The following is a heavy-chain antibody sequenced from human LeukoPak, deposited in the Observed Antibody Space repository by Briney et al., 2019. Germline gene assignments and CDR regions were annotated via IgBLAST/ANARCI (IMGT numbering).Heavy chain of an antibody. V-gene: IGHV3-30*03. J-gene: IGHJ1*01. CDR2: ISYDGSNK. Sequence: SLRLSCAASGFTFSSYGMHWVRQAPGKGLEWVAVISYDGSNKYYADSVKGRFTISRDNSKNTLYLQMNSLRAEDTAVYYCAGSRLSAEYFQFWGQGTLVAVSS. CDR3: AGSRLSAEYFQF. CDR1: GFTFSSYG.